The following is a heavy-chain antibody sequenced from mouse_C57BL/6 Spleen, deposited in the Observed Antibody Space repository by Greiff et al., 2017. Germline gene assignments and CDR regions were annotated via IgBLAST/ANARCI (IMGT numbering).Heavy chain of an antibody. V-gene: IGHV5-17*01. D-gene: IGHD2-4*01. CDR3: ARGRDYDSYAMDC. CDR2: ISSGSSTI. Sequence: EVQLVESGGGLVKPGGSLKLSCAASGFTFSDYGMHWVRQAPEKGLEWVAYISSGSSTIYYADTVKGRFTISRDNAKNTLFLQMTSLRSEDTAMYYCARGRDYDSYAMDCWGQGTSVTVSS. CDR1: GFTFSDYG. J-gene: IGHJ4*01.